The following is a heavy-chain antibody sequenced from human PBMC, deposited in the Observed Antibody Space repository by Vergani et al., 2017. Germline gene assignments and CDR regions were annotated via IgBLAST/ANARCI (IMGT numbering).Heavy chain of an antibody. V-gene: IGHV3-7*04. D-gene: IGHD2-15*01. CDR1: GFTFSNLW. Sequence: EVQLVASGGGLVQRGGSLRLSCEASGFTFSNLWMTWVRQAPGKGLEWVANIKYDGSKKNYVDSVKGRFTISRDNAKNSLYLQMNNLRVEDTAVYFCAKEGGGYCSGGTCYPEYWGQGTLVIVSS. CDR3: AKEGGGYCSGGTCYPEY. CDR2: IKYDGSKK. J-gene: IGHJ4*02.